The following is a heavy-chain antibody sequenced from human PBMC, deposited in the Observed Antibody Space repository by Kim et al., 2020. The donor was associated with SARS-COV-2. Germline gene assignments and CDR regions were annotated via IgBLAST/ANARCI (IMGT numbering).Heavy chain of an antibody. CDR2: ISWNSGSI. CDR1: GFTFDDYA. D-gene: IGHD2-2*01. CDR3: AKDINRLPCAADY. Sequence: GGSLRLSCAASGFTFDDYAMHWVRQAPGKGLEWVSGISWNSGSIGYADSVKGRFTISRDNAKNSLYLQMNSLRAEDTALYYCAKDINRLPCAADYWGQGTLVTVSS. J-gene: IGHJ4*02. V-gene: IGHV3-9*01.